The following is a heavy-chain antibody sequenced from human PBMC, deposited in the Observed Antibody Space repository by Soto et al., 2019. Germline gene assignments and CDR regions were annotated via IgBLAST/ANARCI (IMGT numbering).Heavy chain of an antibody. CDR2: ISGIGDST. Sequence: GGSLSLSCGASGFTFYNYAMSWVRQAPGKGLEWVSAISGIGDSTYYADSVKGRFTISRDNSKSTLYVQMNSLRAADTAIYYCAKAGYCRSTSCYGCNFYGLDVWGQGTTVTVSS. D-gene: IGHD2-2*01. V-gene: IGHV3-23*01. CDR1: GFTFYNYA. CDR3: AKAGYCRSTSCYGCNFYGLDV. J-gene: IGHJ6*02.